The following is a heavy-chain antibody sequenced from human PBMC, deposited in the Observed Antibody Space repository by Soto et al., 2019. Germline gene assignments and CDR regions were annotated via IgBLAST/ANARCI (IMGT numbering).Heavy chain of an antibody. D-gene: IGHD4-17*01. CDR2: ISYDGGNT. CDR1: GFTFSRYG. J-gene: IGHJ5*02. V-gene: IGHV3-30*03. CDR3: AREVRANLNDFGDYEWFDP. Sequence: GGSLRLSCVASGFTFSRYGMHWVRQGPATGLEWVSFISYDGGNTDYVGSVKGRFTISRDNSKNTLYLQMRSLRAEDTAVYFCAREVRANLNDFGDYEWFDPWGQGTLVTVSS.